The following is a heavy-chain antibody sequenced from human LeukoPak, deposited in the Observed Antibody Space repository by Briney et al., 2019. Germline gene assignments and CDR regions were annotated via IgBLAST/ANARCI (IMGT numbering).Heavy chain of an antibody. CDR1: GFTFSGFW. Sequence: GGSLRLSCAASGFTFSGFWMHWVRQAPGKGLVWVSRINSDGSSTSYADSVKGRFTISRDNAKNTLYLQMNSLRAEDTAVYYCARDDDYVWGSYRYYYWGQGTLVTVSS. V-gene: IGHV3-74*01. CDR3: ARDDDYVWGSYRYYY. CDR2: INSDGSST. J-gene: IGHJ4*02. D-gene: IGHD3-16*02.